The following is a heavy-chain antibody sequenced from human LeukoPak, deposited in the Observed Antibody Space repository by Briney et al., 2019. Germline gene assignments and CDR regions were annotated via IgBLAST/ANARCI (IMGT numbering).Heavy chain of an antibody. Sequence: GSLGLSCSASGFTFRSHGMHWVRQAPGKGLEWVAVIWYDGSNKYYADSVKGRFTISRDNAKNSLYLQMNSLRAEDTAVYHCAREGGLQGLYYFDYWGQGTLVTVSS. CDR2: IWYDGSNK. D-gene: IGHD5-24*01. V-gene: IGHV3-33*01. CDR3: AREGGLQGLYYFDY. J-gene: IGHJ4*02. CDR1: GFTFRSHG.